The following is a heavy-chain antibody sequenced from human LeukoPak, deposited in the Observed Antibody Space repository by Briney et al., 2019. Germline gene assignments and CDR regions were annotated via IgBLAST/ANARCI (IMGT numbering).Heavy chain of an antibody. D-gene: IGHD1-26*01. CDR2: INPDSGGT. V-gene: IGHV1-2*02. Sequence: ASVKVSCKASAYTFTDYYIHWVRQAPGQGLEWMGWINPDSGGTSYAQKFQGRVTMTRDTSISTAYMELSRLRSDDTAVYYCATDDIVGGSQGFDPWGQGTLVTVSS. J-gene: IGHJ5*02. CDR3: ATDDIVGGSQGFDP. CDR1: AYTFTDYY.